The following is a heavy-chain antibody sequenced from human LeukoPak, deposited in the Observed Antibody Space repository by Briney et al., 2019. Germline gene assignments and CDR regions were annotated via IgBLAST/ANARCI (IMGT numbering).Heavy chain of an antibody. V-gene: IGHV4-30-2*01. CDR1: GGSISSGGYS. D-gene: IGHD3-16*02. CDR3: ARGSFGGVIPMNYFDY. J-gene: IGHJ4*02. CDR2: IYHSGST. Sequence: SETLSLTCAVSGGSISSGGYSWSWIRQPPGKGLERIGYIYHSGSTYYNPSLKSRVTISVDRSKNQFSLKLSSVTAADTAVYYCARGSFGGVIPMNYFDYWGQGTLVTVSS.